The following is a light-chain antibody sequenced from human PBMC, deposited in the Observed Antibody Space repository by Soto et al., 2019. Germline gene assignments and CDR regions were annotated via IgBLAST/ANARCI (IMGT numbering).Light chain of an antibody. CDR2: GAS. Sequence: EIVMTQSPATLSVSPGERATLSCRASQSVNNNLAWYQQKPGQAPRLLIYGASARATGIPARFSGSGSGTEFTLTNSSLQSVDFAVYYCQQYNNWPLTFGGGTKVEIK. V-gene: IGKV3-15*01. J-gene: IGKJ4*01. CDR1: QSVNNN. CDR3: QQYNNWPLT.